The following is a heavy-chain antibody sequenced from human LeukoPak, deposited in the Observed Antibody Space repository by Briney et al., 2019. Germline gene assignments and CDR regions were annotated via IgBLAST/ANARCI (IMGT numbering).Heavy chain of an antibody. Sequence: GGSLRLSCAASGFTFSSYWMSWVRQAPGKGLEWVANVKQDGSEKYYVDSVKGRFTISRDNAKNSLYLQMNSLRAEDTAVYYCARDHEIGAFDIWGQGTMVTVSS. CDR3: ARDHEIGAFDI. CDR2: VKQDGSEK. D-gene: IGHD3-22*01. CDR1: GFTFSSYW. V-gene: IGHV3-7*01. J-gene: IGHJ3*02.